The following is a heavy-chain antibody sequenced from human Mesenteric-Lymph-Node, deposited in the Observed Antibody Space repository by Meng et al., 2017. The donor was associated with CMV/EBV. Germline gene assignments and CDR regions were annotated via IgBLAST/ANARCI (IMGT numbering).Heavy chain of an antibody. CDR1: GFTVSSNY. D-gene: IGHD6-19*01. CDR3: ARGRSSGWPLFDF. CDR2: IYSGGAT. J-gene: IGHJ4*02. V-gene: IGHV3-53*01. Sequence: GGSLRLSCAASGFTVSSNYMNWVRQGPGKGLEWVSVIYSGGATHYADSVKGRFTISRDSSKNTLYLQMNSLRAEDTAVYYCARGRSSGWPLFDFWSQGTLVTVSS.